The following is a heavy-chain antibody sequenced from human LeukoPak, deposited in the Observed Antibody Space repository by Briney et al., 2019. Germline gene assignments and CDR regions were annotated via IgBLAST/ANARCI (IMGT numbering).Heavy chain of an antibody. CDR2: INPNSGGT. Sequence: ASVKVSCKASGYTFTGYYMHWVRQAPGQGLEWMGWINPNSGGTNYAQKFQGRVTMTRDTSISTAYMELSRLRSDDTAVYYCARGAPGGYDFWSGYWVDYWGQGTLVTVSS. D-gene: IGHD3-3*01. V-gene: IGHV1-2*02. CDR1: GYTFTGYY. J-gene: IGHJ4*02. CDR3: ARGAPGGYDFWSGYWVDY.